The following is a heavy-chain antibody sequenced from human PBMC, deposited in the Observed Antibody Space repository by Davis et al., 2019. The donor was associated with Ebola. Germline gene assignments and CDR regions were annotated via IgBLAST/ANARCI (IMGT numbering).Heavy chain of an antibody. CDR1: GGSFSGHY. CDR2: INPSGST. Sequence: MPSETLSLTCAVYGGSFSGHYWTWIRQPPGKGLEWIGEINPSGSTNYSPSLKSRVTISLDTSKNQLSLRLSSVTAADTAVYYCARAPHWTIAARPNDNWAQGTLVTVSS. V-gene: IGHV4-34*01. D-gene: IGHD6-6*01. J-gene: IGHJ4*02. CDR3: ARAPHWTIAARPNDN.